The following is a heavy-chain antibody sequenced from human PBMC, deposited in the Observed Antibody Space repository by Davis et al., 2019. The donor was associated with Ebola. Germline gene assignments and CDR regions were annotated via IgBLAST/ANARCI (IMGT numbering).Heavy chain of an antibody. V-gene: IGHV3-23*03. CDR1: GYTFRIHA. Sequence: PGGSLRLSCAASGYTFRIHAMTWVRQAPGKGLEWVSVMYTACTSRCTDYADSVRGRFIISRDNSKNTVFLQMSSLRAEDTAVYYCVKGIVGTAKVYWGQGTLVTVSS. J-gene: IGHJ4*02. D-gene: IGHD1-26*01. CDR2: MYTACTSRCT. CDR3: VKGIVGTAKVY.